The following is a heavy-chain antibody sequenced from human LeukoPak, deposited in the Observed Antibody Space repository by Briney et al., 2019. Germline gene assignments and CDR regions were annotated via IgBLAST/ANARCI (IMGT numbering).Heavy chain of an antibody. D-gene: IGHD6-19*01. V-gene: IGHV3-48*04. Sequence: GGSLRLSCAASGFSFTSYNMAWVRQAQGKGPDLVSYITSSGSNIYYADSVKGRFTISRDNAKSSLYLQMNSLRAEDTAVYYCARDPGVGSGWYYFDQWGQGTLVTVSS. J-gene: IGHJ4*02. CDR3: ARDPGVGSGWYYFDQ. CDR1: GFSFTSYN. CDR2: ITSSGSNI.